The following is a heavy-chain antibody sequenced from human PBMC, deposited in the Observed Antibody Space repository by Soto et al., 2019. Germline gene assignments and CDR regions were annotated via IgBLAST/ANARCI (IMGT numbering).Heavy chain of an antibody. D-gene: IGHD3-22*01. Sequence: EVHLVESGGGLVKPGGSLRLSCAASGFTFSSYTMNWVRQAPGKGLEWVSSISSSTTYIYYADSVKGRFTISRDNAKNSLYLQVNSLRAEDTAVYYCARDFDSSGYYGPVGAFDIWGQGTMVTVSS. CDR2: ISSSTTYI. J-gene: IGHJ3*02. CDR3: ARDFDSSGYYGPVGAFDI. CDR1: GFTFSSYT. V-gene: IGHV3-21*03.